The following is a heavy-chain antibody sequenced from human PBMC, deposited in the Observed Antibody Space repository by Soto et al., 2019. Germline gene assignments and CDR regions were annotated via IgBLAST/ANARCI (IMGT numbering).Heavy chain of an antibody. J-gene: IGHJ4*02. V-gene: IGHV4-59*01. Sequence: SETLSLTCAVYGVSFSGYYWSWIRQPPGKGLEWIGYIYYSGSTNYNPSLKSRVTISVDTSKNQFSLKLSSVTAADTAVYYCARSDGRYWGQGPLVTVS. CDR3: ARSDGRY. CDR2: IYYSGST. CDR1: GVSFSGYY.